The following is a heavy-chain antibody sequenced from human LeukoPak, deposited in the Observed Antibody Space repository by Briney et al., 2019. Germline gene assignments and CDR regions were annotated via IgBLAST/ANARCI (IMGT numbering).Heavy chain of an antibody. J-gene: IGHJ3*01. D-gene: IGHD1-26*01. CDR1: VYAFTSYA. V-gene: IGHV7-4-1*01. CDR3: ARDLRIVGATLDAFDH. Sequence: ASVKVSCKASVYAFTSYAMNWVRQGPGQGLEWMGWMNTNTGNPTYAQGFTGLFVFSLDTSVSTAYLQICSLKAEDTAVYCCARDLRIVGATLDAFDHWGQGTMVTVSS. CDR2: MNTNTGNP.